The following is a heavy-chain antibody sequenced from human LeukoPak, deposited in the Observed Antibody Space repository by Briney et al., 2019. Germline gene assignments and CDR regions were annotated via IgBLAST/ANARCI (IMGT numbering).Heavy chain of an antibody. Sequence: PGGSLRLSCAASGFTFSNYWMHWVRQAPGKGLEWVSRINTDGTSTIYADSVRGRFTISRDNAKNTVYLQMNSLRAEDTGVYYCARGCVGPDCWGQGTLVTVSS. CDR1: GFTFSNYW. D-gene: IGHD1-26*01. J-gene: IGHJ4*02. CDR3: ARGCVGPDC. V-gene: IGHV3-74*01. CDR2: INTDGTST.